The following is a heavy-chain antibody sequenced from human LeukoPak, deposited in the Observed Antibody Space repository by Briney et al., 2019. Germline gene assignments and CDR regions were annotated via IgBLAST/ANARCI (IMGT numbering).Heavy chain of an antibody. D-gene: IGHD3-16*02. J-gene: IGHJ5*02. Sequence: GGSLRLSCAASGFTFSSYWMHWVRQAPGKGLVWVSRINTDGSSTSYADSVKGRFTISRDNAKNTLYLQMNSLRAEDTAVYYCAKEKDYVWGSYRYNWFDPWGQGTLVTVSS. CDR2: INTDGSST. CDR3: AKEKDYVWGSYRYNWFDP. V-gene: IGHV3-74*01. CDR1: GFTFSSYW.